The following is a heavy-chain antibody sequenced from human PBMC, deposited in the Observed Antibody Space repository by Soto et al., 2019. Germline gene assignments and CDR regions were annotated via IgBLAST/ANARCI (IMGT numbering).Heavy chain of an antibody. CDR1: VYTFTIYG. Sequence: QVPLVQSESGVRKLGASMNVSCRPFVYTFTIYGVTWLRQAPGQGLEWMGWIRGYNGNTIYAQKFQGRVTMTTDTSTSTVYLELRSLRSDDTAVYYCVRVHGSAGDTSDYWGQGTLVTVSS. J-gene: IGHJ4*02. V-gene: IGHV1-18*01. CDR3: VRVHGSAGDTSDY. D-gene: IGHD3-10*01. CDR2: IRGYNGNT.